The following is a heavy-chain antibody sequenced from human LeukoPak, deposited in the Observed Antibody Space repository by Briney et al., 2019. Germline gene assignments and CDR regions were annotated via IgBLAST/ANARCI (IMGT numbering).Heavy chain of an antibody. CDR1: GFTVSSNY. J-gene: IGHJ5*02. CDR3: ARVGAIAVALWFDP. Sequence: GGSLRLSCAASGFTVSSNYMSWVRQAPGKGLEWVSVIYSGGSTYYADSVKGRFTISRDNSKNTLYLQMNSLRAEDTAVYYCARVGAIAVALWFDPWGQGTLVTVSS. V-gene: IGHV3-66*01. CDR2: IYSGGST. D-gene: IGHD6-19*01.